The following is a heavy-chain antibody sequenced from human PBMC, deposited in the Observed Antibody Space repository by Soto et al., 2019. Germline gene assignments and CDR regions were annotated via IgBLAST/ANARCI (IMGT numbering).Heavy chain of an antibody. V-gene: IGHV4-34*01. J-gene: IGHJ5*02. D-gene: IGHD3-10*01. CDR1: VASFNDNH. CDR2: INHAGDA. CDR3: ARGPRNAPMIRGIIAVFGP. Sequence: PSETLSLTCNVSVASFNDNHWSLIRQSPGKGLDWIGDINHAGDAYYNPSLKIRLVISVHTSKSQFSLRLSSVTAADTAVYYCARGPRNAPMIRGIIAVFGPWGQGTLVTVS.